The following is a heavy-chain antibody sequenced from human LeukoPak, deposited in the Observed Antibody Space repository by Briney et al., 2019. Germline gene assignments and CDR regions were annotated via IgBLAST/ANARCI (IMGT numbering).Heavy chain of an antibody. CDR3: ARRSAAIGAFDY. CDR1: GXXXXXXSXX. CDR2: IXYSGSH. Sequence: SETLSLXCTXXGXXXXXXSXXXXXXRXXXXEXXXXXGSIXYSGSHYYKPSLKXRVTISVDTSKNQFSLKLSSVTAAXTAVYYCARRSAAIGAFDYWGQGTLVTVSS. V-gene: IGHV4-39*01. D-gene: IGHD2-2*02. J-gene: IGHJ4*02.